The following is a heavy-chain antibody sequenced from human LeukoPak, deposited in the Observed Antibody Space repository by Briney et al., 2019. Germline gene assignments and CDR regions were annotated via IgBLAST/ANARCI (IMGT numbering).Heavy chain of an antibody. D-gene: IGHD3-22*01. J-gene: IGHJ4*02. CDR2: IYYSGST. Sequence: PSETLSLTCTVSGGSISSSSYYWGWTRQPPGKGLEWIGSIYYSGSTYYNPSLKSRVTISVDTSKNQFSLKLSSVTAADTAVYYCARVRDPDKDYYDSSGYLNWGQGTLVTVSS. CDR1: GGSISSSSYY. CDR3: ARVRDPDKDYYDSSGYLN. V-gene: IGHV4-39*07.